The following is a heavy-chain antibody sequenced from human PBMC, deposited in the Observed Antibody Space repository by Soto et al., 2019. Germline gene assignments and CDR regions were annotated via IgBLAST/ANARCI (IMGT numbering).Heavy chain of an antibody. CDR3: ARATIAAAAMGAFDI. D-gene: IGHD6-13*01. CDR1: GGSFSGYY. V-gene: IGHV4-34*01. Sequence: QVQLQQWGAGLLKPSETLSLTCAVYGGSFSGYYWSWIRQPPGKGLEWIGEINHSGSTNYKPSLKSRVTISVDTSKNQFSLKLSSVTAVDTAVYYCARATIAAAAMGAFDIWGQGTMVTVSS. J-gene: IGHJ3*02. CDR2: INHSGST.